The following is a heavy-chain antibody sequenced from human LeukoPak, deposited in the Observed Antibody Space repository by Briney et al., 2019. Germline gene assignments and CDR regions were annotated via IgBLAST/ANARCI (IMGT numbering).Heavy chain of an antibody. Sequence: ASVKVSCKASGYTFTSYYMHWVRQAPGQGLEWMGIINPSGGSTSYAQKFQGRVTMTRDTSTSTVYMELSSLRSEDTAVYYCARDQGVSIAVAGLDYWGQGTLVTVPS. J-gene: IGHJ4*02. V-gene: IGHV1-46*01. D-gene: IGHD6-19*01. CDR3: ARDQGVSIAVAGLDY. CDR2: INPSGGST. CDR1: GYTFTSYY.